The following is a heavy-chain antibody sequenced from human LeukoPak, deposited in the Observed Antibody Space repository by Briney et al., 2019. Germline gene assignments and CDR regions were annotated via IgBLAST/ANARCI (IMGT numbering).Heavy chain of an antibody. D-gene: IGHD2-15*01. Sequence: PGRSLRLSCAASGFTFSSYAKSWVRHPPGKGLEWVSAINGSGGSTYYADSVKGRFTISRDNSKNTLYLQMNSLRAEDTAVYYCAKRPGRLYYFDYWGQGTLVTVSS. V-gene: IGHV3-23*01. CDR3: AKRPGRLYYFDY. CDR2: INGSGGST. J-gene: IGHJ4*02. CDR1: GFTFSSYA.